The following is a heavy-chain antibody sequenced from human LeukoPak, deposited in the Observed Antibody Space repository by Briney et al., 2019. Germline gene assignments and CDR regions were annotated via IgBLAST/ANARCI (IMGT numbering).Heavy chain of an antibody. CDR2: INPNSGGT. Sequence: ASVKVSCKASGYTFTGYYMHWVRQAPGQGLEWMGWINPNSGGTNYAQKFQGRVTMTRDTSISTAYMELSRLRSDDTAVYYCARGSYGSGSSYYYYYYKDVWGKGTTVTVSS. CDR1: GYTFTGYY. CDR3: ARGSYGSGSSYYYYYYKDV. V-gene: IGHV1-2*02. D-gene: IGHD3-10*01. J-gene: IGHJ6*03.